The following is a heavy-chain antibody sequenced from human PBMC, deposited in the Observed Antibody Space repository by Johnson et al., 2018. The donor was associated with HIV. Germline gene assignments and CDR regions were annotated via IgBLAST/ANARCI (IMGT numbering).Heavy chain of an antibody. V-gene: IGHV3-74*02. CDR2: INSYGSST. J-gene: IGHJ3*02. CDR1: GFTFSSYW. CDR3: ARAPGGWVGAFDI. Sequence: VQLVESGGGVIRPGGSLRLSCAASGFTFSSYWMHWVRQAPGKGLVWVSRINSYGSSTSYADSVKGRFTISRDNAKNTLYLQMNSLRAEDTAVYYCARAPGGWVGAFDIWGQGTMVTVSS. D-gene: IGHD6-19*01.